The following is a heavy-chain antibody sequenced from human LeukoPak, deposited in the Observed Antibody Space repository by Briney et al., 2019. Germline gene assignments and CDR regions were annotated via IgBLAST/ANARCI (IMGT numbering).Heavy chain of an antibody. Sequence: PSETLSLTCTVSGGSISSYYWSWIRQPPGKGLEWIGYIYYSGSTNYNPSLKSRVTISVDTSKNQFSLKLSSVTAADTAVYYCAREGYYGSGSYHDAFDIWGQGTMVTVSS. CDR2: IYYSGST. D-gene: IGHD3-10*01. CDR1: GGSISSYY. CDR3: AREGYYGSGSYHDAFDI. V-gene: IGHV4-59*01. J-gene: IGHJ3*02.